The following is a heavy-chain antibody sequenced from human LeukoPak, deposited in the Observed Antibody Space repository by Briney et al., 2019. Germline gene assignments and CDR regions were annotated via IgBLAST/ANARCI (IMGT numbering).Heavy chain of an antibody. D-gene: IGHD4-17*01. Sequence: SETLSLTCTVSGGSISSYYWSWIRQPPGKGLEWIGYIYYSGSTNYNPSLKSRVTISVDTSKNQFSLKLSSVTAADTAVYYCATTSFYGDYEIWCMDVWGQGTTVTVSS. CDR2: IYYSGST. CDR3: ATTSFYGDYEIWCMDV. CDR1: GGSISSYY. V-gene: IGHV4-59*01. J-gene: IGHJ6*02.